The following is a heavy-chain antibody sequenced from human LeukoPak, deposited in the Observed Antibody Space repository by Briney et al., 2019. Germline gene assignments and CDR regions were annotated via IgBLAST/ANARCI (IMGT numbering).Heavy chain of an antibody. CDR3: AREYRERATIDAFDI. V-gene: IGHV3-33*01. CDR1: GFTFSNYG. Sequence: GESLRLSCAASGFTFSNYGMHWVRQAPGKGLEWVAVIYYDGRNKYYADSVKGRFTISRDNSKNTLYLQMNSLRAEDTAVFYCAREYRERATIDAFDIWGQGTMVTVSS. J-gene: IGHJ3*02. CDR2: IYYDGRNK. D-gene: IGHD5-12*01.